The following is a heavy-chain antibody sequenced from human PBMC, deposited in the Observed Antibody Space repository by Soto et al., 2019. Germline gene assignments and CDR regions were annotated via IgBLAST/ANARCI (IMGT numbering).Heavy chain of an antibody. J-gene: IGHJ4*02. CDR3: AREYYDILTGYYYFDY. D-gene: IGHD3-9*01. V-gene: IGHV4-34*01. CDR1: GGSFSCYY. CDR2: INHSGST. Sequence: SETLSLTCAVYGGSFSCYYWSWIRQPPGKGLEWIGYINHSGSTNYNPSLKSRVTISVDTSKNQFSLKLSSVTAADTAVYYCAREYYDILTGYYYFDYWGQGTLVTVSS.